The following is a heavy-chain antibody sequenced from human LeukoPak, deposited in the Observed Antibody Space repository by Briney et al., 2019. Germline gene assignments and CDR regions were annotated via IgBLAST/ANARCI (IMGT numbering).Heavy chain of an antibody. V-gene: IGHV1-8*01. D-gene: IGHD2-2*02. CDR3: ASGVVVPAAIDHWFDP. Sequence: ASVKVSCKASGYTFTSYDINWVRQATGQGLEWMGWMNPNSGNTGYAQKFQGRVAMTRNSSISTAYMELSSLRSEDTAVYYCASGVVVPAAIDHWFDPWGQGTLVTVSS. CDR2: MNPNSGNT. CDR1: GYTFTSYD. J-gene: IGHJ5*02.